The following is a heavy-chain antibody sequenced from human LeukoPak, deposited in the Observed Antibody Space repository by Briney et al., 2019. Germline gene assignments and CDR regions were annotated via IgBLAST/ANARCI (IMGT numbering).Heavy chain of an antibody. CDR2: MNPNSGNT. J-gene: IGHJ3*02. V-gene: IGHV1-8*01. D-gene: IGHD2-21*02. CDR1: GYTFTSYD. CDR3: ARPLRRELAYCGGDCYGSDAFDI. Sequence: ASVKVSCKASGYTFTSYDINWVRQATGQGLEWMGWMNPNSGNTGYAQKFQGRVTMTRNTSISTAYMELSSLRSEDTAVYYCARPLRRELAYCGGDCYGSDAFDIWGQGTMVTVSS.